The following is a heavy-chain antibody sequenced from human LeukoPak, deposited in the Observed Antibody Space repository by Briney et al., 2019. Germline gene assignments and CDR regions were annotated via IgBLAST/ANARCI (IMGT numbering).Heavy chain of an antibody. J-gene: IGHJ4*02. V-gene: IGHV3-23*01. Sequence: GGSLRLSCAASGFTFTSYSMNWVRQAPGKGLEWVSTISGGGGSTYYADSVKGRFTISRDDSKNTLYLQVNSLRAEDTAVYYCAKGGKWDVTPFDYWGQGTLVTVPS. D-gene: IGHD1-26*01. CDR3: AKGGKWDVTPFDY. CDR2: ISGGGGST. CDR1: GFTFTSYS.